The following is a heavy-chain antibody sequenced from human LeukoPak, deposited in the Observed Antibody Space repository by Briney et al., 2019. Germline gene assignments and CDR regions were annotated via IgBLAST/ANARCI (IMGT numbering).Heavy chain of an antibody. Sequence: PGGSLRLSCAASGFTVSSNYVSWVRQARGKGLGWVSVIYSGGSTCYADSVKGRFTISRHNSKNTLYLQMNSLRAEDTAVYYCARAPDSSGYYYDAFDIWGQGTMVTVSS. CDR3: ARAPDSSGYYYDAFDI. D-gene: IGHD3-22*01. CDR2: IYSGGST. J-gene: IGHJ3*02. CDR1: GFTVSSNY. V-gene: IGHV3-53*04.